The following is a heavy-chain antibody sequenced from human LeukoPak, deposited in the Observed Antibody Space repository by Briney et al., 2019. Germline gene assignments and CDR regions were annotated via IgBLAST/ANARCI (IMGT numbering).Heavy chain of an antibody. CDR2: VYISGST. Sequence: PSETLSLTCTVSGGSISSGSYYWTWIRQPAGKGLEWIGRVYISGSTNYNPSLKSRVTISVDTSKNHFSLKLSSVTAADTAVYYCARWGYCGGDCYNMYRSGRLRDAFDIWGQGTMVTVSS. V-gene: IGHV4-61*02. J-gene: IGHJ3*02. D-gene: IGHD2-21*02. CDR1: GGSISSGSYY. CDR3: ARWGYCGGDCYNMYRSGRLRDAFDI.